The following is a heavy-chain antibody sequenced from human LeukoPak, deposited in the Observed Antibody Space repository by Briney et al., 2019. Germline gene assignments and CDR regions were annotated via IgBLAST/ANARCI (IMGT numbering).Heavy chain of an antibody. J-gene: IGHJ4*02. V-gene: IGHV5-10-1*01. CDR3: ARRRYYGSGSYYN. CDR2: IDPSDSNT. Sequence: GESLKISCKGSGYSFTSYWISWVRQMPGKGLEWMGRIDPSDSNTNYSPSFQGHATISADKSISTAYLQWSSLKASDTAMYYCARRRYYGSGSYYNWGQGTLVTVSS. CDR1: GYSFTSYW. D-gene: IGHD3-10*01.